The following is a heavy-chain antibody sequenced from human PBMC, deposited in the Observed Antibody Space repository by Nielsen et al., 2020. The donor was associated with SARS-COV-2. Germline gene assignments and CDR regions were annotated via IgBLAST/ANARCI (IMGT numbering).Heavy chain of an antibody. J-gene: IGHJ6*02. CDR3: ARDKPEWLVPGYYYGMDV. D-gene: IGHD6-19*01. CDR2: INPSGGST. CDR1: GYTFTSYY. V-gene: IGHV1-46*01. Sequence: ASVKVSCKASGYTFTSYYMHWVRQAPGQGLEWMGIINPSGGSTSYAQKFQGRVTMTTDTSTSTAHMELRSLRSDDTAVYYCARDKPEWLVPGYYYGMDVWGQGTTVTVSS.